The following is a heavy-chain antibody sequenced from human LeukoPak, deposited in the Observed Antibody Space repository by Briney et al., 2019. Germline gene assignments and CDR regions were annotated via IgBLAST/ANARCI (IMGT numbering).Heavy chain of an antibody. CDR1: GGSISSYY. CDR3: ARSSIAEPGYYYYMDV. D-gene: IGHD6-6*01. J-gene: IGHJ6*03. Sequence: SETLSLTCTVSGGSISSYYWSWIRQPAGKGLEWIGSIYTSGSTNYNPSLKSRVTMSVDTSKNQFSLKLSSVTAADPAVYYCARSSIAEPGYYYYMDVWGKGTTVTVSS. V-gene: IGHV4-4*07. CDR2: IYTSGST.